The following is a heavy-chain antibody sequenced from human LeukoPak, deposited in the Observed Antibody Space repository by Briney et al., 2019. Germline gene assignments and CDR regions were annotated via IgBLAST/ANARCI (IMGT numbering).Heavy chain of an antibody. D-gene: IGHD4-17*01. CDR3: VRDFSGDFAIRVV. J-gene: IGHJ6*02. CDR1: GFTVSVNY. CDR2: LYTGNRT. V-gene: IGHV3-66*01. Sequence: GRSLRLSCAASGFTVSVNYMGWVRQAPGKGLEWVSVLYTGNRTYYRDSVKGRFTISRDNSKNTLFLDMNSLRAEDTAVYYCVRDFSGDFAIRVVWGQGTTVTASS.